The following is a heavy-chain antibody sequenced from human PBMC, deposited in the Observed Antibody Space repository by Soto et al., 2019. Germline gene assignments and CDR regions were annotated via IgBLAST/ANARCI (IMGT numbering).Heavy chain of an antibody. J-gene: IGHJ4*02. Sequence: GGSLRLSCAASGFTFSSYGMHWVRQAPGKGLEWVAVIWYDGSNKYYADSVKGRFTISRDNSKNTLYLQMNSLRAEDTAVYYCARDPTRDYYYDSSGDPFDYWGQGTLVTVSS. CDR3: ARDPTRDYYYDSSGDPFDY. CDR1: GFTFSSYG. D-gene: IGHD3-22*01. CDR2: IWYDGSNK. V-gene: IGHV3-33*01.